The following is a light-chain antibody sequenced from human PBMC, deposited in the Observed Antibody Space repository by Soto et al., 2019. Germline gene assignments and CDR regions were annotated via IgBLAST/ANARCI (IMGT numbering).Light chain of an antibody. Sequence: DIQMTQSPSAMSASVGDRVTITCRASQGIGNYLAWFQQKPGKVPKRLIYGASNLQSGVPSRFRGSGSGTEFTLTISSLQHEDFLTYYCLQYNSYPRTFGQGTKVDIK. CDR1: QGIGNY. V-gene: IGKV1-17*03. CDR2: GAS. J-gene: IGKJ1*01. CDR3: LQYNSYPRT.